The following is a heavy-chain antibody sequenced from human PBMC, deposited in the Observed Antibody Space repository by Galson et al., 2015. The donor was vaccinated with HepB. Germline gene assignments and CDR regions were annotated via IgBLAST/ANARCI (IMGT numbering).Heavy chain of an antibody. Sequence: SLRLSCAASGFTFSSYAMTWVRQAPGKGLGWVSGISGSGGSTNYAVSVKGRFIVSRDNSKNTLYLQMNSLRAEDTAVYYCAKVLVSDFWSGYYTVLRGGTSDSSMDVWGKGTTVTVSS. CDR2: ISGSGGST. V-gene: IGHV3-23*01. CDR1: GFTFSSYA. CDR3: AKVLVSDFWSGYYTVLRGGTSDSSMDV. J-gene: IGHJ6*03. D-gene: IGHD3-3*01.